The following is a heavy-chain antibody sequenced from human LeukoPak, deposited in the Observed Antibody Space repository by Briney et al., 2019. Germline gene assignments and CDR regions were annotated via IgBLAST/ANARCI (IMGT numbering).Heavy chain of an antibody. CDR2: ISTSGGST. D-gene: IGHD3-16*01. CDR3: AGGVNY. CDR1: GFTFSTYA. Sequence: GGSLRLSCAASGFTFSTYAMCWVRQAPGKGLEWVSGISTSGGSTYYADSVKGRFTISRDNSKNTLYLQMNSPRAEDTAVYYCAGGVNYWGQGTLVTVSS. V-gene: IGHV3-23*01. J-gene: IGHJ4*02.